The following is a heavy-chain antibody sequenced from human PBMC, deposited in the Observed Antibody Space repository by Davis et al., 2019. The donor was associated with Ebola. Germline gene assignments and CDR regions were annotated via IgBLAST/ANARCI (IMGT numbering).Heavy chain of an antibody. CDR1: GGSISSSSYY. Sequence: PSETLSLTCTVSGGSISSSSYYWGWIRQPPGKGLEWIGSIYYSGSTYYNPSLKSRVTISVDTSKNQFSLKLSSVTAADTAVYYCARKASSGWGLDYWGQGTLVTVSS. CDR2: IYYSGST. D-gene: IGHD6-19*01. V-gene: IGHV4-39*01. CDR3: ARKASSGWGLDY. J-gene: IGHJ4*02.